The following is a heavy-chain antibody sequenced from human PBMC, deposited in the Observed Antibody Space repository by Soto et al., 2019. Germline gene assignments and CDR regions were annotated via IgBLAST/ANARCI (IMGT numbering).Heavy chain of an antibody. CDR3: ARSPRGVLGWFDP. CDR2: IYHSGST. Sequence: SETLSLTCTVSGYSISSGYYWGWIRQPPGKGLEWIGSIYHSGSTYYNPSLKSRVTISVDTSKNQFSLKLSSVTAADTAVYYCARSPRGVLGWFDPWGQGTLVTVSS. J-gene: IGHJ5*02. CDR1: GYSISSGYY. V-gene: IGHV4-38-2*02. D-gene: IGHD3-10*01.